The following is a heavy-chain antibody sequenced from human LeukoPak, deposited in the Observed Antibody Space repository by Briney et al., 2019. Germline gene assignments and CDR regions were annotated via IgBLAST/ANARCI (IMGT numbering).Heavy chain of an antibody. CDR3: ARGLDGDVFDY. CDR2: INHSGST. CDR1: GGSFSGYY. V-gene: IGHV4-34*01. Sequence: SETLSLTCAVYGGSFSGYYWSWIRQPPGKGLEWIGEINHSGSTNYNPSLKSRVTISVDTSKNQFSLKLSSVTAADTAVYYCARGLDGDVFDYRGQGTLVTVSS. D-gene: IGHD4-17*01. J-gene: IGHJ4*02.